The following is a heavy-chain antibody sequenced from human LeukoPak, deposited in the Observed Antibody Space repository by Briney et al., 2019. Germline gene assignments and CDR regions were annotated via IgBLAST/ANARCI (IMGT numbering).Heavy chain of an antibody. Sequence: GGSLRLSCAASGFTFSSYWMSWVRQAPGKGLEWVANIKQDGSEKYYVDSVKGRFIISRDNARNSLFLQMNSLRVEDTAVYYCARDEGRPDYWGQGTPVTVSS. J-gene: IGHJ4*02. CDR1: GFTFSSYW. V-gene: IGHV3-7*01. CDR2: IKQDGSEK. CDR3: ARDEGRPDY.